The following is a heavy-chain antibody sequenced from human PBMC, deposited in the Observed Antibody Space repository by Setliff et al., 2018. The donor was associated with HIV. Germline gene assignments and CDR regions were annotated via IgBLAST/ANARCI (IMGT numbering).Heavy chain of an antibody. V-gene: IGHV5-51*01. CDR2: IYPGDSDT. CDR3: ARFVHSSGWYSSSYYYYMDV. Sequence: PGESLKIFCKGSGYSFNNYWIGWVRQMSGKGLEWMGIIYPGDSDTTYSPSFQGQVNISADKSISTAYLQWSNLKAPDTAMYYCARFVHSSGWYSSSYYYYMDVWGKGTTVTVSS. D-gene: IGHD3-22*01. CDR1: GYSFNNYW. J-gene: IGHJ6*03.